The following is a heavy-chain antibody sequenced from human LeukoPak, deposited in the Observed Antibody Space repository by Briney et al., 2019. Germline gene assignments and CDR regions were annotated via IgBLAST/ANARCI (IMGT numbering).Heavy chain of an antibody. CDR3: ARASDYVWGSYPTDY. CDR1: GGTFRDYP. D-gene: IGHD3-16*02. V-gene: IGHV1-69*13. J-gene: IGHJ4*02. Sequence: SAKVSCKASGGTFRDYPLSWVRQAPGQGLEWMGGIIPMFGTAKYAQNFEGRVKITADESTSTAYMELSSLRSEDTAVYYCARASDYVWGSYPTDYWGQGTLVTVSS. CDR2: IIPMFGTA.